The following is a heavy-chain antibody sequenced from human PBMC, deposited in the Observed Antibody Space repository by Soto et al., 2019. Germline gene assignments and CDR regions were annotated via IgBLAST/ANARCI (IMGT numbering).Heavy chain of an antibody. CDR3: ARRPSYYYDSSGFGPFDY. J-gene: IGHJ4*02. V-gene: IGHV4-39*01. D-gene: IGHD3-22*01. CDR2: IYYSGTT. CDR1: GGSISSKNYY. Sequence: QLQLQESGPGLVKPSETLSLTCSVSGGSISSKNYYWGWIRQPPGKGLEWIGIIYYSGTTYYTPSLKTRGIISVDTSKNQFSLKLSSVTAADTAVYYCARRPSYYYDSSGFGPFDYWGQGTLVTVSS.